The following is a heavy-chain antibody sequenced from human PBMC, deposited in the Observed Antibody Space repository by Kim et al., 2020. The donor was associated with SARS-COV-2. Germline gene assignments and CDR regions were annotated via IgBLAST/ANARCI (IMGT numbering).Heavy chain of an antibody. Sequence: YNPSPKSRVTISVDTSKNQFSLKLSSVTAADTAVYYCARHAARPYYFDYWGQGTLVTVSS. V-gene: IGHV4-59*08. CDR3: ARHAARPYYFDY. J-gene: IGHJ4*02.